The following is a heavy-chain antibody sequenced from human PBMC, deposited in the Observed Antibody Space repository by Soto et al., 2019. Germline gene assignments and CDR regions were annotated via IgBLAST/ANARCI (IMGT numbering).Heavy chain of an antibody. V-gene: IGHV3-30-3*01. Sequence: QVQLVESGGGVVQPGRSLRLSCAASGFTFSTYAMHWVRQAPGQGLEWVAVISYDGGNNYYADSVKGRFTVSRDNYKNTLYLQMSSLRVEDTAVYYCARETVAAFDYWGQGTLVTVSS. CDR2: ISYDGGNN. CDR3: ARETVAAFDY. D-gene: IGHD6-19*01. CDR1: GFTFSTYA. J-gene: IGHJ4*02.